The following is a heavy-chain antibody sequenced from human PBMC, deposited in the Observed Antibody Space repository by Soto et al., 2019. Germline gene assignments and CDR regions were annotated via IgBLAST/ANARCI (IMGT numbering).Heavy chain of an antibody. D-gene: IGHD3-10*01. Sequence: HLVQSGPEVKRPGASITVSCKTSGDTFANFGLSWVRQAPGQGLEWMGWIATSNNNKNYAQKFQGRLTLTPDASTGTAFMEMEILGYAASAVYYWARVVRRVVNWFGPWGEGTLVTVSS. CDR3: ARVVRRVVNWFGP. J-gene: IGHJ5*02. CDR2: IATSNNNK. V-gene: IGHV1-18*01. CDR1: GDTFANFG.